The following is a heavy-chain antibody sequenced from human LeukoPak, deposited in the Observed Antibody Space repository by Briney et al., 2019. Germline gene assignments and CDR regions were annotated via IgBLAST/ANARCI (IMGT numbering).Heavy chain of an antibody. CDR3: AKGDGSTYVTHFDF. CDR1: GFTFRSCA. V-gene: IGHV3-23*01. CDR2: ISDSGVSA. J-gene: IGHJ4*02. D-gene: IGHD5-18*01. Sequence: GGSLRLSCAASGFTFRSCAMHWVRQAPGKGLEWVSGISDSGVSAFYTHSVKGRFTFSRDNSKNTLYLQMSSLRAEDTAVYYCAKGDGSTYVTHFDFWGQGTLVSVSS.